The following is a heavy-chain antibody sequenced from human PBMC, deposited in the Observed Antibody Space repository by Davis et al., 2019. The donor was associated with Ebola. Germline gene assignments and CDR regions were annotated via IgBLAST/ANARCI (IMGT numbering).Heavy chain of an antibody. CDR1: GGTFSSYA. J-gene: IGHJ4*02. Sequence: SVKVSCKASGGTFSSYAISWVRQAPGQGLEWMGGIIPIFGTANYAQKFQGRVTITADESTSTAYMELSSLRSEDTAVYYCARGYCTNGVCYGYFDYWGQGTLVTVSS. D-gene: IGHD2-8*01. CDR3: ARGYCTNGVCYGYFDY. CDR2: IIPIFGTA. V-gene: IGHV1-69*13.